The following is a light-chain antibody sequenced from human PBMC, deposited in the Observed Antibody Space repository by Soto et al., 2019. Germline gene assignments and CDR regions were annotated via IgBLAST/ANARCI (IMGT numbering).Light chain of an antibody. J-gene: IGKJ5*01. CDR1: ESLYNY. Sequence: DIQMTQSASSLSASVGARVTLTCRARESLYNYLNWYQQRLAEALKVLISAASTLKDWIPSRFSGSGSGTDFTLTIRALQPEDFATYYCQPRYSTITFGQGTRLEIK. CDR2: AAS. CDR3: QPRYSTIT. V-gene: IGKV1-39*01.